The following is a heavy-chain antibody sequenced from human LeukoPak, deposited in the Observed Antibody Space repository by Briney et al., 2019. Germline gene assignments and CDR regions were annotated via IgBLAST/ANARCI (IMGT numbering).Heavy chain of an antibody. CDR1: GGSISSGGYY. V-gene: IGHV4-31*03. CDR2: IYYSGST. J-gene: IGHJ4*02. Sequence: SETLSLTCTVSGGSISSGGYYWSWIRQHPGKGLEWIGYIYYSGSTYYNPSLKSRVTISVDTSKNQFSLKLSSVTAADTAVYYCARVDYGGNSGSIDYWGQGTLVTVSS. CDR3: ARVDYGGNSGSIDY. D-gene: IGHD4-23*01.